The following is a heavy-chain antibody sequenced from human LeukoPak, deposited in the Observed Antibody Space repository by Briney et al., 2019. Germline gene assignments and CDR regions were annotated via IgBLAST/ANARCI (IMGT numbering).Heavy chain of an antibody. CDR3: ARVAGYYDSSGYYDY. CDR1: GFTFSSYA. J-gene: IGHJ4*02. CDR2: ISSNGGST. V-gene: IGHV3-64*01. D-gene: IGHD3-22*01. Sequence: GGSLRHSCAASGFTFSSYAMHWVRQAPGKGLEYVSAISSNGGSTYYANSVKGRFTTSRGNSKNTLYLQMGSLRAEDMAVYYCARVAGYYDSSGYYDYWGQGTLVTVSS.